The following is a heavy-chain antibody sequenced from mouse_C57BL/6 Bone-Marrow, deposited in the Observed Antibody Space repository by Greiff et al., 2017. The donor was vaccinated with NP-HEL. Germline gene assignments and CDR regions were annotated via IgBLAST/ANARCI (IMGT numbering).Heavy chain of an antibody. CDR3: TAIVTTRGYYAMDY. CDR1: GYTFTDYE. Sequence: VQLQQSGAELVRPGASVTLSCKASGYTFTDYEMHWVKQTPVHGLEWIGAIDPETGGTAYNQKFKGKAILTADKSSSTAYMELRSLTSEDSAVYYCTAIVTTRGYYAMDYWGQGTSVTVSS. J-gene: IGHJ4*01. CDR2: IDPETGGT. V-gene: IGHV1-15*01. D-gene: IGHD2-5*01.